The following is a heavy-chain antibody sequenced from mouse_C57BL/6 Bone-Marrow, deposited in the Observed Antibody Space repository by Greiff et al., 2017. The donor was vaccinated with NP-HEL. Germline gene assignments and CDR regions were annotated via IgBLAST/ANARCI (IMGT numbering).Heavy chain of an antibody. D-gene: IGHD2-1*01. CDR2: IDPNSGGT. V-gene: IGHV1-72*01. CDR3: ARRGNHWYFDV. CDR1: GYTFTSYW. Sequence: VQLQQPGAELVKPGASVKLSCKASGYTFTSYWMHWVKQRPGRGLEWIGMIDPNSGGTKYNEKFKSKATLTVDKPSSTAYMQLSSLTSEDSAVYYCARRGNHWYFDVWGTGTTVTVSS. J-gene: IGHJ1*03.